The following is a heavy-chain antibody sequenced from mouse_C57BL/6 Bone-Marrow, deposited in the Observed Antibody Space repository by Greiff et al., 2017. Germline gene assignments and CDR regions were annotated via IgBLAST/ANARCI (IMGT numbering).Heavy chain of an antibody. CDR1: GYTFTSYG. D-gene: IGHD2-4*01. V-gene: IGHV1-81*01. CDR3: ARHYDYAWVAY. Sequence: QVQLKESGAELARPGASVKLSCKASGYTFTSYGISWVKQRTGQGLEWIGEIYPRSGNTYYNEKFKGKATLTADKSSSTAYMELRSLTSEDSAVYVWARHYDYAWVAYWGQGTLVTVSA. J-gene: IGHJ3*01. CDR2: IYPRSGNT.